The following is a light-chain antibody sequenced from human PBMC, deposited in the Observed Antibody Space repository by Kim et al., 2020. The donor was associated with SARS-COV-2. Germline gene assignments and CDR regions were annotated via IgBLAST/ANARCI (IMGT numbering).Light chain of an antibody. CDR2: QDS. J-gene: IGLJ2*01. CDR3: QAWDSSNVV. V-gene: IGLV3-1*01. CDR1: KLGDKY. Sequence: VSPRQTDSCTCSGDKLGDKYACWYQQKPCQSPILVIYQDSKRPSGIPERFSGSNSGNTATLTISGTQAMDEAAYYCQAWDSSNVVFGGGTQLTV.